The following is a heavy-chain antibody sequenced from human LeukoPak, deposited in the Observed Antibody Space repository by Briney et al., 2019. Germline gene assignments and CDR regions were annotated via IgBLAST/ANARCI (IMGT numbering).Heavy chain of an antibody. Sequence: APVNVSCKASGYTFTSYGISWVRQAPGQGLEWMGRISAYNGNTNYAQKLQGRVTMTTDTSTSTAYMELRSLRSDDTAVYYCARGGSGWYDPAFDYWGQGTLVTVSS. CDR1: GYTFTSYG. CDR2: ISAYNGNT. CDR3: ARGGSGWYDPAFDY. V-gene: IGHV1-18*01. J-gene: IGHJ4*02. D-gene: IGHD6-19*01.